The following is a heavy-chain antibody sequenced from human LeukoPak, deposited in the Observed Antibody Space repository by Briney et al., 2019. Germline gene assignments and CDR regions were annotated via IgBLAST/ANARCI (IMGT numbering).Heavy chain of an antibody. V-gene: IGHV4-61*02. D-gene: IGHD3-16*01. Sequence: SETLSLTCTVSGDSISSSSYYWSWIRQPAGKGLEWIGRIYTSGSTNYNPSLKSRVTISVDTSKNQFSLKLSSVTAADTAVYYCARERSKITFGGVIREFDPWGQGTLVTVSS. CDR1: GDSISSSSYY. J-gene: IGHJ5*02. CDR3: ARERSKITFGGVIREFDP. CDR2: IYTSGST.